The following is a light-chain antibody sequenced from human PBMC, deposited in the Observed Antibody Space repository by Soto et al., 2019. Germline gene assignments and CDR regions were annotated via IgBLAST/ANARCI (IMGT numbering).Light chain of an antibody. J-gene: IGKJ4*01. CDR2: GAS. CDR1: QDISTL. Sequence: DIQMTQSPSSVSASIGDTVTITCRASQDISTLLAWYQQKPGKAPKLLIYGASTLESGVPSRFSGRASATDFTLTISSLQPEDFATYFCKQADSFPLTFGGGTKVEIK. V-gene: IGKV1D-12*01. CDR3: KQADSFPLT.